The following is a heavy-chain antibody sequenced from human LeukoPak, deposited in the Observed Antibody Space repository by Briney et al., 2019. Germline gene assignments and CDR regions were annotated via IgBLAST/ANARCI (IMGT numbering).Heavy chain of an antibody. CDR1: GGSFSGYY. Sequence: PSETLSLTCAVYGGSFSGYYWSWIRQPPGKGLEWIEEINHSGSTNYNPSLKSRVTISVDTSKNQFSLKLSSVTAADTAVYYCARRKERITMIVVVITTGGYFDYWGQGTLVTVSS. D-gene: IGHD3-22*01. J-gene: IGHJ4*02. CDR2: INHSGST. CDR3: ARRKERITMIVVVITTGGYFDY. V-gene: IGHV4-34*01.